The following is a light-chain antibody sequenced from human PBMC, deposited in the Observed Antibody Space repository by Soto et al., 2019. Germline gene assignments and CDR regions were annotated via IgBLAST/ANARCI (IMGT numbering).Light chain of an antibody. Sequence: QSVLTQAAAVSGCPGQSITISCTGSGRDIGAYDYVSWYQQHPGKAPKLLIYGVKNRPSGVSYRFSASKSAFTASLTISGLQAEDEAHYYCSSYTTSYFYVFGPGTKATVL. J-gene: IGLJ1*01. CDR3: SSYTTSYFYV. V-gene: IGLV2-14*01. CDR1: GRDIGAYDY. CDR2: GVK.